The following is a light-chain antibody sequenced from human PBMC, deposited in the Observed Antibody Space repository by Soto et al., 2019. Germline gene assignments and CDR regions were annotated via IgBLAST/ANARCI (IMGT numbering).Light chain of an antibody. V-gene: IGKV3-15*01. Sequence: EIVMTQSPATLSVSPGERATLSCRASQSVSSNLAWYQQKPGQAPRLLIYGASTRATGIPARFSGSGSGTEFTLTISSLQYEDFAVYYCQQHNNWHGYTFGQGTKLEIK. J-gene: IGKJ2*01. CDR3: QQHNNWHGYT. CDR1: QSVSSN. CDR2: GAS.